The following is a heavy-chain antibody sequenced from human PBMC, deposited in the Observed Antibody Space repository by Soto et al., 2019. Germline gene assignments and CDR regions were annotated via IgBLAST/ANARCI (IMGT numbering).Heavy chain of an antibody. D-gene: IGHD1-20*01. CDR3: AKDLNNWTSGNFDY. CDR1: GFPVSSYA. J-gene: IGHJ4*02. CDR2: ISVSGGST. Sequence: PGGALRLSCAASGFPVSSYAMSWVRQAPGKGLEWVSSISVSGGSTYYADSVKGRFTISRDNSKNTLYLQMNSLRAEDKAVYYCAKDLNNWTSGNFDYWGQGPLVTIYS. V-gene: IGHV3-23*01.